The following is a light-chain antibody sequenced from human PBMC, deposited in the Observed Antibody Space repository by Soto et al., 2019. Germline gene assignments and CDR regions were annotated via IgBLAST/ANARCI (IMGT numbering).Light chain of an antibody. Sequence: QSVLTQPPSVSGAPGQRVTISCTGSSSNIGAGYPVHWYQQLPGTAPKLLVAGNRPSGVPDRFSVSKSGASASLAITGLQAEHEADYYCQSYDSSLSRRWVFGGGTQLTVL. CDR1: SSNIGAGYP. J-gene: IGLJ3*02. CDR3: QSYDSSLSRRWV. V-gene: IGLV1-40*01. CDR2: G.